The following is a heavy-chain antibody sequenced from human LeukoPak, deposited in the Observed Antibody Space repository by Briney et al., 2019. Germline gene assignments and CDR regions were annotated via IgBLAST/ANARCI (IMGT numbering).Heavy chain of an antibody. Sequence: GGSLRLSCAVSGFTFSNYAMTCVRQAPGRGLEWVSTVSGSGDSTYYADSVKGRFTISRDNSIGTVSLHMSSLRAEDTALYYCAKVRGPGNLNYINMDVWGKGTMVTVSS. CDR2: VSGSGDST. CDR1: GFTFSNYA. J-gene: IGHJ6*03. D-gene: IGHD3-10*01. CDR3: AKVRGPGNLNYINMDV. V-gene: IGHV3-23*01.